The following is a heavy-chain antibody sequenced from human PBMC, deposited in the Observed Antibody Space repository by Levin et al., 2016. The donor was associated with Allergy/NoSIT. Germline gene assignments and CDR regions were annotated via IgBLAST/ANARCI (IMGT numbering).Heavy chain of an antibody. J-gene: IGHJ4*02. CDR1: GFTFSNYR. CDR3: ARAGRHFVQDNPFDY. CDR2: ITESSSNT. D-gene: IGHD3-3*02. V-gene: IGHV3-21*06. Sequence: GGSLRLSCAASGFTFSNYRMNWVRQAPGKGLEWVSSITESSSNTYYATSLRSRFTISRDNAKNSLYLQINTLRADDTAVYYCARAGRHFVQDNPFDYWGQGILVTVSS.